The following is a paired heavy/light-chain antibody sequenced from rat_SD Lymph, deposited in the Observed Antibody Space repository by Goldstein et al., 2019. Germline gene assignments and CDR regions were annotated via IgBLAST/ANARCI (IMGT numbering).Heavy chain of an antibody. Sequence: EVQLVESGGGLVQPGRSMKLSCAASGFTFNNYDMAWVCQAPKKGLEWVATISYDGSSTYYRDSVKGRFTISRDNAKSTLYLQMDSLRSEDTATYYCARQLVPRGWFAYWGQGTLVTVSS. V-gene: IGHV5-7*01. CDR3: ARQLVPRGWFAY. CDR1: GFTFNNYD. J-gene: IGHJ3*01. CDR2: ISYDGSST. D-gene: IGHD4-3*01.
Light chain of an antibody. J-gene: IGKJ5*01. Sequence: DTVLTQSPALAVSPGERVTISCRASESVSTRMHCYQQKPGQQPKLLIYGASNLESGVPARFSGSGSGTDFTLTIDPVEADDTATYFCQQSWNDPTFGSGTKLEIK. CDR1: ESVSTR. V-gene: IGKV3S10*01. CDR2: GAS. CDR3: QQSWNDPT.